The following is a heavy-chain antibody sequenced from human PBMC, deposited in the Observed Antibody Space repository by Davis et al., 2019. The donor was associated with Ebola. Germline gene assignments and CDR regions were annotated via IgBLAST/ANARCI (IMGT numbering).Heavy chain of an antibody. CDR1: GFTFSSYS. CDR2: ISSSSSYI. V-gene: IGHV3-21*01. J-gene: IGHJ4*02. CDR3: AAGYSSGWNIY. D-gene: IGHD6-19*01. Sequence: GGSLRLSCAASGFTFSSYSMNWVRQAPGKGLEWVSSISSSSSYIYYADSVKGRFTISRDNAKNSLYLQMNSLRGEDTAVYYCAAGYSSGWNIYWGQGTLVTVSS.